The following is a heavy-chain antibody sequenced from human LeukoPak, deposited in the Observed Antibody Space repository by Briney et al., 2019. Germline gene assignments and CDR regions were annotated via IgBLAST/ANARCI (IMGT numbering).Heavy chain of an antibody. D-gene: IGHD6-6*01. V-gene: IGHV1-2*02. J-gene: IGHJ6*03. CDR2: INPNSGGT. Sequence: GASVKVSCKASGYTFTGYYMHWVRQAPGQGLEWMGWINPNSGGTNYAQKFQGRVTMTRDTSISTAYMELSRLRSDDTAVYYCARVSAEQLVRGDYYYYYMDVWGKGTTVTVSS. CDR3: ARVSAEQLVRGDYYYYYMDV. CDR1: GYTFTGYY.